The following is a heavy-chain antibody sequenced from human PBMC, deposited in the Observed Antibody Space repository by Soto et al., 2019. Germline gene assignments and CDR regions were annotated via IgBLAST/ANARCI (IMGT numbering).Heavy chain of an antibody. CDR3: AKDGYSSSSGFFDY. J-gene: IGHJ4*02. V-gene: IGHV3-30*18. Sequence: GGSLRLSCAASGFTFSSYGMHWVRQAPGKGLEWVAVISYDGSNKYYADSVKGRFTISRDNSKNTLYLQMNSLRAEDTAVYYCAKDGYSSSSGFFDYWGQGTLVTVSS. CDR2: ISYDGSNK. D-gene: IGHD6-6*01. CDR1: GFTFSSYG.